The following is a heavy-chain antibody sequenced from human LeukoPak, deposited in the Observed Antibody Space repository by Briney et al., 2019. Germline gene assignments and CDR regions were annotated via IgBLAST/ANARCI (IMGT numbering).Heavy chain of an antibody. CDR3: ATNTSDTAFDY. CDR1: GGSITSGRYY. V-gene: IGHV4-39*01. D-gene: IGHD6-19*01. J-gene: IGHJ4*02. CDR2: IYYSGCT. Sequence: SEPLSFTCAVSGGSITSGRYYWRGVRQPPGKALEWIGSIYYSGCTSYNPPLKSRVTISVDTSKNQFSLRLSSVTAADTAVYYCATNTSDTAFDYWGPGTLVTVSS.